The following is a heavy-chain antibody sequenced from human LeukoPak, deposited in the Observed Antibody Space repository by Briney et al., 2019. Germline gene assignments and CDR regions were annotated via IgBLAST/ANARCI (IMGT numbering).Heavy chain of an antibody. D-gene: IGHD3-3*02. J-gene: IGHJ4*02. CDR2: IHFDGSNK. V-gene: IGHV3-30*02. CDR1: GFTFSSYA. Sequence: PGGSLRLSCAASGFTFSSYAMSWVRQAPGKGLEWVAFIHFDGSNKHYADSVKGRFTISRDNSKNTLYLQMNSLRAEDTAVYYCAKLGFLEWLSADYWGQGTLVTVSS. CDR3: AKLGFLEWLSADY.